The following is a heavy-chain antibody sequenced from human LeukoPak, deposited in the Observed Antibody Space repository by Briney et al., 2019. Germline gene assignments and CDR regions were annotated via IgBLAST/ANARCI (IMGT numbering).Heavy chain of an antibody. Sequence: ASVKVSCKASGYSFSSYIITWLRQAPGQGLEWMGWISVYSGDTNYAQKFQGRVTMTTDTSTSTAYMELRSLRSDDTAVYYCARDSLHSYSFLWGQGTLVTVSS. CDR1: GYSFSSYI. J-gene: IGHJ4*02. D-gene: IGHD5-18*01. V-gene: IGHV1-18*01. CDR2: ISVYSGDT. CDR3: ARDSLHSYSFL.